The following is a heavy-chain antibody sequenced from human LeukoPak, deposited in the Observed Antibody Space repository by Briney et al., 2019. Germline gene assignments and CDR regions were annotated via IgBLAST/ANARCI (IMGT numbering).Heavy chain of an antibody. V-gene: IGHV4-39*07. CDR3: ARWGLTFFDY. J-gene: IGHJ4*02. CDR2: IYYSGST. Sequence: SETLSLTCTVSGGSISSSSYYWGWIRQPPGKGLEWIGSIYYSGSTYYNPSLKSRITISVDTSKNQFSLKLSSVTAADTAVYYCARWGLTFFDYWGQGTLVTVSS. CDR1: GGSISSSSYY. D-gene: IGHD3-16*01.